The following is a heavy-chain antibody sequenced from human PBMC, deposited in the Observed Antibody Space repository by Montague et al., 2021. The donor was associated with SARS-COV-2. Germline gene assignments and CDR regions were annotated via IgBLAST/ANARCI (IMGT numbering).Heavy chain of an antibody. CDR1: GGSFSGYN. Sequence: SETLSLTCAVYGGSFSGYNWGWVRQSPGKGLEWIGQINDSGGTKYNPSRKSRVTISLDTSKNQFSLKLSSVTAADTAVYYCARGVPGYWGQGTLVTVSS. J-gene: IGHJ4*02. CDR3: ARGVPGY. V-gene: IGHV4-34*01. CDR2: INDSGGT. D-gene: IGHD4/OR15-4a*01.